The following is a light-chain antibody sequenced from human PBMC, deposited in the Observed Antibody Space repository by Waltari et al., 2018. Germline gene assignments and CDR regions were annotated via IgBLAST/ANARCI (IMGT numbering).Light chain of an antibody. Sequence: QSALTQPPSASGSPGQSVTISCTGTSNDVGGYKYVPWYQHHPGEVPKLILYEVSKRPSGVPDRFSGSKSGNTASLTVSGLQADDEADYYCCSYAGSLTFYVFGTGTKVTVL. V-gene: IGLV2-8*01. CDR3: CSYAGSLTFYV. CDR1: SNDVGGYKY. J-gene: IGLJ1*01. CDR2: EVS.